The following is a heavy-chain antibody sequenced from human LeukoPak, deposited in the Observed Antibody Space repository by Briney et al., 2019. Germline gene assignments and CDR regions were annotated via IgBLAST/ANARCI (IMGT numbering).Heavy chain of an antibody. CDR2: IYYSGST. D-gene: IGHD1-26*01. CDR1: GGSISSSSYY. V-gene: IGHV4-39*01. Sequence: SETLSLTCTVSGGSISSSSYYWGWIRQPPGKGLEWIGSIYYSGSTYYNPSLKSRVTISVDTSKNQFSLKLSSVTAADTTVYYCARRGEPLGYYYYYMDVWGKGTTVTVSS. J-gene: IGHJ6*03. CDR3: ARRGEPLGYYYYYMDV.